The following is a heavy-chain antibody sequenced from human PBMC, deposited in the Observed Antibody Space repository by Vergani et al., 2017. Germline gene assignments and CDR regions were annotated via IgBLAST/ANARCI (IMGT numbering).Heavy chain of an antibody. CDR3: AKDLGLMIVVDPFDY. J-gene: IGHJ4*02. CDR1: GFTFSSYE. V-gene: IGHV3-48*03. D-gene: IGHD3-22*01. CDR2: ISSSGSTI. Sequence: EVQLVESGGGLVQPGGSLRLSCAASGFTFSSYEMNWVRQAPGKGLEWVSYISSSGSTIYYADSVKGRFTISRDNAKNSLYLQMNSLRAEDTAVYYCAKDLGLMIVVDPFDYWGQGTLVTVSS.